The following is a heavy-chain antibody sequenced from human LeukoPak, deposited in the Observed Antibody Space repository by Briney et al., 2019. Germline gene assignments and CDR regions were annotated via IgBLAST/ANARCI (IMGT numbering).Heavy chain of an antibody. CDR1: GFTVSSNY. J-gene: IGHJ4*02. CDR3: ARAVEAESPFDY. V-gene: IGHV3-53*01. D-gene: IGHD2/OR15-2a*01. Sequence: GGSLRLSCAASGFTVSSNYMSWVRQAPGKGLEWVSVIYSGGSTYYAGSVKGRFTNSRDNSKNTLYLQMNSLRAEDTAVYYCARAVEAESPFDYWGQGTLVTVSS. CDR2: IYSGGST.